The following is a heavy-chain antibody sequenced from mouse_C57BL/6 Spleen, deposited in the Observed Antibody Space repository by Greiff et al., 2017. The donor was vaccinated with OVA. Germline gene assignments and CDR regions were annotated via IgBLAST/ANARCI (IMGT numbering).Heavy chain of an antibody. D-gene: IGHD2-3*01. J-gene: IGHJ2*01. V-gene: IGHV1-15*01. CDR2: LDPETGGT. CDR1: GYTFTDYE. Sequence: VQLQQSGAELVRPGASVTLSCKASGYTFTDYEMHWVKQTPVHGLEWIGALDPETGGTAYTQKFKGKAILTADKSSSTAYMELRSLTSEDSAVYYCTRIYDGYYSYWGQGTTLTVSS. CDR3: TRIYDGYYSY.